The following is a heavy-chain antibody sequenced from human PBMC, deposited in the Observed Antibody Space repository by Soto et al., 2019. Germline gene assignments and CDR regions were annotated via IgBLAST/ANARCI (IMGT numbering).Heavy chain of an antibody. Sequence: EVQLLDSGGGLVQPGGSLRLSCAASGFTFSNYAMSWVRQAPGKGLEWVSTITGNGGSTYYADSVRGRFTISRDNSENTLYLQMNSLRPEDTAVYYCAKRRLSIMTTDYWGQGTLVNVSS. V-gene: IGHV3-23*01. J-gene: IGHJ4*02. CDR1: GFTFSNYA. CDR2: ITGNGGST. D-gene: IGHD4-17*01. CDR3: AKRRLSIMTTDY.